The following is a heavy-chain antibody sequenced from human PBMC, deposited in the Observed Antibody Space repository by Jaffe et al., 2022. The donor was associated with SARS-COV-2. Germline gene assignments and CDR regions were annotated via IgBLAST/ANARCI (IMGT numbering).Heavy chain of an antibody. Sequence: EVQLLESGGGLVQPGASLRLSCAVSGFTFSSNGMNWVRQAPGKGLEWVSFIGGGGIVTYYADSVKGRFTIARDNSKNTLYLQMNSLRVEDTAVYYCAKFLVAGGSPFDYWGQGALVTVSS. CDR3: AKFLVAGGSPFDY. J-gene: IGHJ4*02. CDR1: GFTFSSNG. CDR2: IGGGGIVT. V-gene: IGHV3-23*01. D-gene: IGHD6-19*01.